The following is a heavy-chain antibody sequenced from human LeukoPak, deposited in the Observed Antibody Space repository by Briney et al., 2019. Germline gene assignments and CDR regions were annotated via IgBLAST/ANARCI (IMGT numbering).Heavy chain of an antibody. D-gene: IGHD3-10*01. CDR2: INHSGST. Sequence: SETLSLTCAVYGGPLSGYYWSWIRQPPGKGLEWIGEINHSGSTNYNPSLKSRVTISVDTSKNQFSLKLSSVTAADTAVYYCARVGPYGPPALDYWGQGTLVTVSS. CDR1: GGPLSGYY. V-gene: IGHV4-34*01. J-gene: IGHJ4*02. CDR3: ARVGPYGPPALDY.